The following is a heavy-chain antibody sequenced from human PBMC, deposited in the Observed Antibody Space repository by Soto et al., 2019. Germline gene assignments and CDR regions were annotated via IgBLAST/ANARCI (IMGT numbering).Heavy chain of an antibody. D-gene: IGHD5-18*01. CDR3: ARIWYVDTAMVTGWFDP. CDR1: GFSLSNARMG. V-gene: IGHV2-26*01. CDR2: IFSNDEK. Sequence: QVTLKESGPVPVKPTETLTLTCTVSGFSLSNARMGVSWIRQPPGKALEWLAHIFSNDEKSYSTSQKSRLTTAKETSKSQLVLTMTNMDPVDTATYYCARIWYVDTAMVTGWFDPWGQGTLVTVSS. J-gene: IGHJ5*02.